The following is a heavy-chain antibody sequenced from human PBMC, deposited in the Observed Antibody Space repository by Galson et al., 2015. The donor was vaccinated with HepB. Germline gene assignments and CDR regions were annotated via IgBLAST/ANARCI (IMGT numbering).Heavy chain of an antibody. V-gene: IGHV1-69*04. D-gene: IGHD3-22*01. CDR1: GGTFSSYA. J-gene: IGHJ3*02. CDR3: ARGPLSGSHRDAFDI. CDR2: IIPILGIA. Sequence: SVKVSCKASGGTFSSYAISWVRQAPGQGLEWMGRIIPILGIANYAQKFQGRVTITADKSTSTAYMELSSLRSEDTAVYYCARGPLSGSHRDAFDIWGQGTMVTVSS.